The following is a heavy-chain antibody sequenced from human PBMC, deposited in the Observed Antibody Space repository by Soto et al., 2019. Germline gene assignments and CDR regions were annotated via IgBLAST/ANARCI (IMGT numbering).Heavy chain of an antibody. D-gene: IGHD2-21*01. CDR2: TYYRAKWYN. V-gene: IGHV6-1*01. CDR1: GDSVSSNSAA. Sequence: QTLSLTCAISGDSVSSNSAAWNWIRQSPTRGLEWLGRTYYRAKWYNDYAVSGKSRITINPDTSKNQFSLQLNSVTPEDTAVYYCARGTGDRGYYYYYYMDVWGKGTPVTVSS. J-gene: IGHJ6*03. CDR3: ARGTGDRGYYYYYYMDV.